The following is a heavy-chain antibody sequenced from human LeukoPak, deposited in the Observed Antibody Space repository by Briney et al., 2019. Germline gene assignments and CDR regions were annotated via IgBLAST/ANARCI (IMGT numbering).Heavy chain of an antibody. D-gene: IGHD5-18*01. CDR3: AGGYSYVYNY. Sequence: ASVKVSCKASGYTFTSYGINWVRQAPGQGLEWMGWINPNSGDTGYAKKFQGKVTMTRNTSISTAYMEVSSLRSEDTAVYYCAGGYSYVYNYWGQGTLVTVSS. CDR2: INPNSGDT. V-gene: IGHV1-8*01. CDR1: GYTFTSYG. J-gene: IGHJ4*02.